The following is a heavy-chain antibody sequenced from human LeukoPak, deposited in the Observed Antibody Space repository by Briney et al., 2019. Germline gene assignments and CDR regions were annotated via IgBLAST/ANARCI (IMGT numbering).Heavy chain of an antibody. D-gene: IGHD6-19*01. CDR1: SGSITSYY. Sequence: SETLSLTCTVSSGSITSYYWSWIRHSPGKGLEWIGHMHYSGTTNHNPSLKGRVTMSIDTSKNQFSLKLSSVTAADTAVYYCAKEQWYFDSWGQGTLVTVSS. CDR3: AKEQWYFDS. CDR2: MHYSGTT. V-gene: IGHV4-59*01. J-gene: IGHJ4*02.